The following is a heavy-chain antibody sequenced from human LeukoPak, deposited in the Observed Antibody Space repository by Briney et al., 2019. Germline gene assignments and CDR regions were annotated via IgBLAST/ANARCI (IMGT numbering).Heavy chain of an antibody. CDR1: GFTFSSYG. Sequence: GGSLRLSCAASGFTFSSYGMHWVRQAPGKGLEWVAVISYDGSNKYYADSVKGRFTISRDNSKNTLYLQMNSLRAEDTAVYYCAKGGGLRYFDWLLYSGCDYWGQGTLVTVSS. CDR2: ISYDGSNK. CDR3: AKGGGLRYFDWLLYSGCDY. D-gene: IGHD3-9*01. J-gene: IGHJ4*02. V-gene: IGHV3-30*18.